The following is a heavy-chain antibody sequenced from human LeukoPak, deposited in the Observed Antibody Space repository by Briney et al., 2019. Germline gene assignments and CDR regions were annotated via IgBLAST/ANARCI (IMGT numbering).Heavy chain of an antibody. V-gene: IGHV1-18*01. D-gene: IGHD3-10*01. CDR1: GYTFSSYG. J-gene: IGHJ4*02. CDR2: ISAYNGNT. Sequence: GASVKVPCKASGYTFSSYGISWVRQAPGQGLEWMGWISAYNGNTNYRQKLQGRVTTTTDTFTGTAYMDLRSLRSDDTAIYYCARDSPDGSGTYYNDSPDYWGQGTLVTVSS. CDR3: ARDSPDGSGTYYNDSPDY.